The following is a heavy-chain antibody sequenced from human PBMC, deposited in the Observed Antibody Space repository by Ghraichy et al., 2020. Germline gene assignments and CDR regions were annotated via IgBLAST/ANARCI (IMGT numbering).Heavy chain of an antibody. CDR3: ASARGDAFDI. CDR2: INTDGIGT. CDR1: GFTFNSSW. Sequence: GGSLRLSCAASGFTFNSSWLHWVRQAPGKGLVWVSRINTDGIGTNYADSVKGRFTISRDNAKNTLYLQMNSLRAEDTAVFYCASARGDAFDIWGQGTMVTVSS. V-gene: IGHV3-74*01. J-gene: IGHJ3*02.